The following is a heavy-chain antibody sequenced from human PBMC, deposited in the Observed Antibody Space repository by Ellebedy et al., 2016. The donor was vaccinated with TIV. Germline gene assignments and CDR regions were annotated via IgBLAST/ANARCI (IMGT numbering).Heavy chain of an antibody. V-gene: IGHV1-46*01. Sequence: ASVKVSCXASGYTFTSYGISWVRQAPGQGLEWMGIINPSGGSTSYAQKFQGRVTMTRDTSTSTVYMELSSLRSEDTAVYYCARVVRCSGGSCYPDYYYGMDVWGQGTTVTVSS. CDR3: ARVVRCSGGSCYPDYYYGMDV. D-gene: IGHD2-15*01. CDR1: GYTFTSYG. J-gene: IGHJ6*02. CDR2: INPSGGST.